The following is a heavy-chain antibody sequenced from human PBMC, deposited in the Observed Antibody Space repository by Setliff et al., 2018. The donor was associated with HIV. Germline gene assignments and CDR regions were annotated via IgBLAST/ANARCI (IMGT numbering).Heavy chain of an antibody. V-gene: IGHV1-46*01. D-gene: IGHD3-22*01. J-gene: IGHJ3*02. CDR2: INPSGGRT. CDR1: GYTITNYY. CDR3: ARCYYDSSGPTDAFDI. Sequence: ASVKVSCKASGYTITNYYIHWVRQAPGQGLEWMGLINPSGGRTSYAQKFQGRLTMTRDTSRSTVHMELSSLRSEDTAVYYCARCYYDSSGPTDAFDIWGQGTVVTVSS.